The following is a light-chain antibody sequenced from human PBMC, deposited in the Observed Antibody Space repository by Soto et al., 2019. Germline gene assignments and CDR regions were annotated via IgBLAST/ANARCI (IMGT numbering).Light chain of an antibody. Sequence: QSVLTQPPSVSGAPGQRVTISCTGSSSNIGAGYDVHWYQQLPGTAPKLLIYSNNQRPSGVPDRFSGSKSGTSASLAISGLQSEDEADYCCAAWDDSLNGVVFGGGTKVTVL. CDR3: AAWDDSLNGVV. CDR1: SSNIGAGYD. V-gene: IGLV1-40*01. J-gene: IGLJ2*01. CDR2: SNN.